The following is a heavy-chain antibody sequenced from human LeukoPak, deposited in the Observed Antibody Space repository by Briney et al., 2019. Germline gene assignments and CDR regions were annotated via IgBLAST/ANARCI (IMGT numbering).Heavy chain of an antibody. CDR3: AVVILGTYLDH. D-gene: IGHD2-15*01. V-gene: IGHV3-48*03. CDR1: GITFSTFA. CDR2: IGSGSTSI. Sequence: GGSLRLSCAASGITFSTFAMSWVRQAPGKGLEWVAYIGSGSTSIYYGDSVRGRFTVSRDNAKNSLFLQMNRLSADDTAVYYCAVVILGTYLDHWGQGAPVTASS. J-gene: IGHJ4*02.